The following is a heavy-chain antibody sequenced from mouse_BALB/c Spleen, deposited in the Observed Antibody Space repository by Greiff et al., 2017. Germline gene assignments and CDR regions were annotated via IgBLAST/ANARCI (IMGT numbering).Heavy chain of an antibody. CDR1: GFNIKDTY. J-gene: IGHJ4*01. Sequence: VQLKESGAELVKPGASVKLSCTASGFNIKDTYMHWVKQRPEQGLEWIGRIDPANGNTKYDPKFQGKATITADTSSNTAYLQLSSLTSEDTAVYYCAAGGNYDYYAMDYWGQGTSVTVSS. V-gene: IGHV14-3*02. CDR2: IDPANGNT. D-gene: IGHD2-1*01. CDR3: AAGGNYDYYAMDY.